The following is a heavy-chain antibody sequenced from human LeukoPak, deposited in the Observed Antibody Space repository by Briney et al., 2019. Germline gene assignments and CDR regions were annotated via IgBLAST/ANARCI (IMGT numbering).Heavy chain of an antibody. V-gene: IGHV1-2*02. CDR1: GYTFTGYY. D-gene: IGHD2-2*01. CDR3: ACSKGLHTIGLVWPFDT. J-gene: IGHJ4*02. CDR2: INPNTGGT. Sequence: ASVKVSCKASGYTFTGYYMHWVRQAPGQGLEWMGWINPNTGGTNYAQKFQGRVTMTRDTSISTAYMELSRLRSDDTAVYYCACSKGLHTIGLVWPFDTWGEGTLVTAS.